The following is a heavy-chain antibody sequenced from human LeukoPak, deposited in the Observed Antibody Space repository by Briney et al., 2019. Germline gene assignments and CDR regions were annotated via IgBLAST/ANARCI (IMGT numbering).Heavy chain of an antibody. CDR2: IYHSGGT. CDR3: ARGSTWSDY. Sequence: PSETLSLTCAVSGAAINSTKWWTWVRQPPGKGLEWIGEIYHSGGTNYNPSLKSRVTISADKSRNQFSLKLNSVTAADTAVYYCARGSTWSDYWGQGTLVTVSS. V-gene: IGHV4-4*02. CDR1: GAAINSTKW. J-gene: IGHJ4*02. D-gene: IGHD6-13*01.